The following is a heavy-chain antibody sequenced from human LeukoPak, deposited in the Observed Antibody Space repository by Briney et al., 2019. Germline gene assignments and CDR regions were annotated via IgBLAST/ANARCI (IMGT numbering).Heavy chain of an antibody. D-gene: IGHD6-6*01. CDR2: IYHSGST. V-gene: IGHV4-38-2*01. Sequence: SETLSLTCAVSGYSISSGYYWGWIRQPPGEGLEWYWSIYHSGSTYYTPSLKSRVTISVDTTKNQFSLKLSSVSAADTAVYYCARTYSSSSSDFDYWGQGTLVTVSS. CDR3: ARTYSSSSSDFDY. J-gene: IGHJ4*02. CDR1: GYSISSGYY.